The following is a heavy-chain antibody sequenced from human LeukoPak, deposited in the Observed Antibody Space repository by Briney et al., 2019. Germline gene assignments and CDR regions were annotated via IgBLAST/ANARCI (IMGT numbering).Heavy chain of an antibody. D-gene: IGHD3-10*01. CDR3: ARDREVRGVFDY. J-gene: IGHJ4*02. CDR2: IYHSGST. Sequence: SETLSLTCAVSGYSISSGHYWGWLRQPPGQGLERIGSIYHSGSTYYNRSLNSRVTISVDTSKSQFSLNLSSVTAADTAVYYCARDREVRGVFDYWGQGTLVTVSS. CDR1: GYSISSGHY. V-gene: IGHV4-38-2*02.